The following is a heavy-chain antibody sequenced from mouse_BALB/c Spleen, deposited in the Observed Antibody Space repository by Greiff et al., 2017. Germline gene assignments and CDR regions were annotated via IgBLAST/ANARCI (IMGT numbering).Heavy chain of an antibody. CDR1: GYAFSSSW. CDR3: ARWGSSGYFDY. J-gene: IGHJ2*01. Sequence: VQLQQSGPELVKPGASVKISCKASGYAFSSSWMNWVKQRPGQGLEWIGRIYPGDGDTNYNGKFKGKATLTADKSSSTAYMQLSSLTSVDSAVYFCARWGSSGYFDYWGQGTTLTVSS. V-gene: IGHV1-82*01. D-gene: IGHD3-1*01. CDR2: IYPGDGDT.